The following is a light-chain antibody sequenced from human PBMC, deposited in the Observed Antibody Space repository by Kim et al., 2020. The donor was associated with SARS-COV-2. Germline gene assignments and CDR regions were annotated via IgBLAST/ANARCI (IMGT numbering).Light chain of an antibody. Sequence: VGERVTIHCRASQDIGTSLGWYQQRPEKDPKLLISPVSNLESGVPSRFSGSGSGTDFTLTISGLQPEDFATYYCQQGTTFPWSFGQGTKVDIK. CDR3: QQGTTFPWS. CDR1: QDIGTS. J-gene: IGKJ1*01. V-gene: IGKV1-12*01. CDR2: PVS.